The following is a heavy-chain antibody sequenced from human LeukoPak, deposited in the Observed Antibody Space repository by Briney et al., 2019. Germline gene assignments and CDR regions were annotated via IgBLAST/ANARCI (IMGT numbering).Heavy chain of an antibody. Sequence: SETLSLTCTVSGGSISSGDYYWSWIRQPPGKGLEWIGYTYYSGSTYYNPSLKSRFTISVATSKNQFSLKLSSVTAAYTAVYYCARSEQLVRGAFDIWGQGTMVTVSS. J-gene: IGHJ3*02. V-gene: IGHV4-30-4*08. D-gene: IGHD6-13*01. CDR2: TYYSGST. CDR1: GGSISSGDYY. CDR3: ARSEQLVRGAFDI.